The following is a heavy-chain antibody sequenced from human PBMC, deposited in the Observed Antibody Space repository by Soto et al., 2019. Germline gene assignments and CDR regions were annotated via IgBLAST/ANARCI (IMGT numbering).Heavy chain of an antibody. D-gene: IGHD3-10*01. CDR3: AKKVNSGSGSQYFDY. J-gene: IGHJ4*02. V-gene: IGHV3-23*01. Sequence: GGSLSLYCVSSAVTFSSYSMSWVRQAPGKGLEWVSGFRAGGDDGTTYYADSVKGRFTISRDNSKNTLFLQMNSLRAEDTAIYYCAKKVNSGSGSQYFDYFGQGTLVTVSS. CDR1: AVTFSSYS. CDR2: FRAGGDDGTT.